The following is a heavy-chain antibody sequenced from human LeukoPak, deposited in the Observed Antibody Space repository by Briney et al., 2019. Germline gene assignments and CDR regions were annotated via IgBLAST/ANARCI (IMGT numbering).Heavy chain of an antibody. CDR2: TYYRSKWYN. Sequence: PLQPLSLTCAISGTSVSINSAAWNWIRQSPSRGLEWLGRTYYRSKWYNDYAVSVKSRITINPDISKNQFSLQLNSVTPEDTAVYYCARDTGYNSGFDAFDIWGQGTMVTVSS. D-gene: IGHD6-19*01. V-gene: IGHV6-1*01. CDR3: ARDTGYNSGFDAFDI. J-gene: IGHJ3*02. CDR1: GTSVSINSAA.